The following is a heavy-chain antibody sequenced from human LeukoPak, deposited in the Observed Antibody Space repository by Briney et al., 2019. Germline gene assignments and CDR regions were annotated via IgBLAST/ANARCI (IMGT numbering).Heavy chain of an antibody. Sequence: GGSLRLSCAASGFSFSTYSMNWVRQAPGKGLEWVSSISSSSTYIYYADSVKGRFTISRDNAKNSLYLQMNSLRAEDTALYYCARGSDGFLEWLSSWFDPWGQGTLVTVSS. V-gene: IGHV3-21*01. D-gene: IGHD3-3*01. CDR2: ISSSSTYI. CDR3: ARGSDGFLEWLSSWFDP. CDR1: GFSFSTYS. J-gene: IGHJ5*02.